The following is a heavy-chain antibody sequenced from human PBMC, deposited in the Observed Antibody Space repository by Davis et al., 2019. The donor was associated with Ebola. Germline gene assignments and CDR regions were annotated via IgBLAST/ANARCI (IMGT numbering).Heavy chain of an antibody. J-gene: IGHJ4*02. CDR1: GDTFVSHY. CDR3: ARASHYDRDY. D-gene: IGHD3-22*01. CDR2: INPSGDDT. Sequence: AASVKVSCNASGDTFVSHYMHWVRQAPGQGLEWMGRINPSGDDTIYAQKFQGRVTMFSDTSTSTAYMELSSLRSEDTAVYYCARASHYDRDYWGQGTLVTVSS. V-gene: IGHV1-46*01.